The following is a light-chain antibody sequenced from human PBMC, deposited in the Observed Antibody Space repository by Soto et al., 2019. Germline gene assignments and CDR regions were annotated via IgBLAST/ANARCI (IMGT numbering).Light chain of an antibody. J-gene: IGLJ3*02. CDR1: SSDVGAYNY. V-gene: IGLV2-14*01. Sequence: QSVLTQPASVSGSPGQSISLSCTGSSSDVGAYNYVAWYQQKPGKAPKLLIYEVDNRPSGISHRFSGSKSGNTASLTISGLQTEDEADYYCSSYTVINTAVFGGGTKLTVL. CDR2: EVD. CDR3: SSYTVINTAV.